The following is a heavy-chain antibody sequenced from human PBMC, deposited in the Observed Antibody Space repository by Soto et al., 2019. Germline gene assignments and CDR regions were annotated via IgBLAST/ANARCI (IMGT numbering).Heavy chain of an antibody. V-gene: IGHV1-69*01. CDR1: GGIFTRYD. J-gene: IGHJ4*02. D-gene: IGHD2-15*01. CDR2: IIPIFDTA. CDR3: AINEGRDVSNFYY. Sequence: QVQLAQSGAEVKKPGSSVKVSCKASGGIFTRYDIRWVRQAPGQGLEWMGAIIPIFDTANYAQKFQGRLTITADATTRSAYMELSSLSSEDTAIYYCAINEGRDVSNFYYWGQGTLVTGSS.